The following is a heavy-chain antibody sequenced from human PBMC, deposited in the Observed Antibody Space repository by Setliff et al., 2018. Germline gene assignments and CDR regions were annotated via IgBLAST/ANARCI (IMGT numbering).Heavy chain of an antibody. V-gene: IGHV4-59*01. CDR1: GGSISSYY. D-gene: IGHD3-16*01. J-gene: IGHJ3*02. CDR3: ARTESYVMAFDI. Sequence: LTCTVSGGSISSYYWSWIRQPPGKGLEWIGYIYHSGSTNYNPSLKSRVTTSVDTSKKQFSLKLSSVTAADTAVYYCARTESYVMAFDIWGQGTMVTVSS. CDR2: IYHSGST.